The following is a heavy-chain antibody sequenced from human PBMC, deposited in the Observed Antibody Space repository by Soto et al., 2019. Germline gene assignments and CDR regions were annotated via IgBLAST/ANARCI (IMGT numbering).Heavy chain of an antibody. Sequence: GASLKISCKVSGYSFTSYWISWLRQMPGKGLEWMGRIDPSDSYTNYSPSFQGHVTISADKSISTAYLQWSSLKASDTAMYYCARLLITGPYDLGAFDSWGQGTMVTVS. CDR3: ARLLITGPYDLGAFDS. CDR2: IDPSDSYT. CDR1: GYSFTSYW. V-gene: IGHV5-10-1*01. D-gene: IGHD1-20*01. J-gene: IGHJ3*02.